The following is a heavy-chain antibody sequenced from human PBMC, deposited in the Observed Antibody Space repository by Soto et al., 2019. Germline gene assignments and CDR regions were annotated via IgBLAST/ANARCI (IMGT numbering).Heavy chain of an antibody. Sequence: QVQLVQSGAEVKKPGASVKVSCKASGYTFTSYGISWVRQAPGHGLEWMGWISAYNGNTNYAQKLQGRVTMTTDTSTSTAYMELRRLRSDGTAVYYCARESPDSLRYFDGSPTPAALDIWCQGTMVTVSS. D-gene: IGHD3-9*01. V-gene: IGHV1-18*01. CDR1: GYTFTSYG. J-gene: IGHJ3*02. CDR3: ARESPDSLRYFDGSPTPAALDI. CDR2: ISAYNGNT.